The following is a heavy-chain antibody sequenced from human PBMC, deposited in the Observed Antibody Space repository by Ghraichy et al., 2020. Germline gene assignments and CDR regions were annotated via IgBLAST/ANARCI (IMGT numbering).Heavy chain of an antibody. CDR1: GFTFSSYS. CDR3: ARAYCGGDCYEGFDY. CDR2: ISSSSSYI. Sequence: GGSLRLSCAASGFTFSSYSMNWVRQAPGKGLEWVSSISSSSSYIYYADSVKGRFTISRDNAKNSLYLQMNSLRAEDTAVYYCARAYCGGDCYEGFDYWGQGTLVTVSS. V-gene: IGHV3-21*01. J-gene: IGHJ4*02. D-gene: IGHD2-21*02.